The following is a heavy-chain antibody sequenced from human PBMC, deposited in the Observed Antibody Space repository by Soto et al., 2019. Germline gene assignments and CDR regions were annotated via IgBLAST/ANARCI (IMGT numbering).Heavy chain of an antibody. J-gene: IGHJ6*04. V-gene: IGHV3-15*01. CDR1: GFTFSNAW. D-gene: IGHD6-19*01. Sequence: GGSLRLSCAASGFTFSNAWMSWVRQAPGKGLEWVGRIKSKTDGGTTDYAAPVKGRFTISRDDSKNTLYLQMNSLKTEDTAVYYCTTEGGIAVAGALDVWGKGTTVTVSS. CDR2: IKSKTDGGTT. CDR3: TTEGGIAVAGALDV.